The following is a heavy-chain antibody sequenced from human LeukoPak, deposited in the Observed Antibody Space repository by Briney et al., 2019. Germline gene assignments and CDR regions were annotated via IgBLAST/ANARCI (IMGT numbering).Heavy chain of an antibody. J-gene: IGHJ4*02. Sequence: PGGSLRLSCAASGFTFSSYGMHWVRQAPGKGLEWVSSISSSSSYIYYADSVKGRFAISRDNAKNSLYLQMNSLRAEDTAVYYCARSQYSSSDFDYWGQGTLVTVSS. CDR1: GFTFSSYG. CDR2: ISSSSSYI. D-gene: IGHD6-6*01. CDR3: ARSQYSSSDFDY. V-gene: IGHV3-21*01.